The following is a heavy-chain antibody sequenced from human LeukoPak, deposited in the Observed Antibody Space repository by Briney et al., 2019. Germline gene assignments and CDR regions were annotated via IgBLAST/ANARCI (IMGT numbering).Heavy chain of an antibody. Sequence: GASVKVSCKASGGTFSSYAISWVRQAPGQGLEWMGGIIPIFGTANYAQKFQGRVTITTDESTSTAYMELSSLRSEDTAVYYCARGGGHFTDYSLYYFDYWGQGTLVTVSS. J-gene: IGHJ4*02. CDR1: GGTFSSYA. D-gene: IGHD2-15*01. V-gene: IGHV1-69*05. CDR3: ARGGGHFTDYSLYYFDY. CDR2: IIPIFGTA.